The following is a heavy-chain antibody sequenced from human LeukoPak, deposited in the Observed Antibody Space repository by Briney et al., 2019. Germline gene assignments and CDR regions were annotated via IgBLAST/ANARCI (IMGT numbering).Heavy chain of an antibody. V-gene: IGHV4-34*01. Sequence: GSPCLSSVKNGGSSNGDNWCWIRQPLGKRLKWIGAINHSGSTNYNPSLQSRVTLSVDTSTNKFSLKLTSVTSADRAVYCFSRNQFEWLPAGFAPGGRGTVVTVSS. D-gene: IGHD3-9*01. CDR3: SRNQFEWLPAGFAP. CDR1: GGSSNGDN. J-gene: IGHJ5*02. CDR2: INHSGST.